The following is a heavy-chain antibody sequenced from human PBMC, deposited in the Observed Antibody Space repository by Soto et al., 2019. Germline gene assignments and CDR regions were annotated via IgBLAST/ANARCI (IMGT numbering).Heavy chain of an antibody. D-gene: IGHD3-10*01. J-gene: IGHJ5*02. CDR1: GGTFSSYA. CDR3: ASMVRGVMNWFDP. Sequence: SVKVSCKASGGTFSSYAISWVRQAPGQGLEWMGGIIPIFGTANYAQKFQGRVTITADESTSTAYMELSSLRSEDTAMYYCASMVRGVMNWFDPWGQGTLVTVSS. V-gene: IGHV1-69*13. CDR2: IIPIFGTA.